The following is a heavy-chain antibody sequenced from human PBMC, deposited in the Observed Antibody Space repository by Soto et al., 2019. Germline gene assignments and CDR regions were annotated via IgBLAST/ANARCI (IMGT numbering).Heavy chain of an antibody. CDR2: ISGSGGST. CDR3: AKGSVTIFGVVIMTDYYYYYMDV. CDR1: GFTFSSYS. J-gene: IGHJ6*03. V-gene: IGHV3-23*01. D-gene: IGHD3-3*01. Sequence: SLRLSFAAYGFTFSSYSMSWVRQAPGKGLEWVSAISGSGGSTYYADSVKGRFTISRDNSKNTLYLQMNSLRAEDTAVYYCAKGSVTIFGVVIMTDYYYYYMDVWGKGTTVTVSS.